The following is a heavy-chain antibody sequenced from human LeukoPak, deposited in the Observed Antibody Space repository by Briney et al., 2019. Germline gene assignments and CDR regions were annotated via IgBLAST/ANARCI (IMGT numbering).Heavy chain of an antibody. J-gene: IGHJ4*02. D-gene: IGHD3-9*01. V-gene: IGHV3-23*01. Sequence: GASLRLSCAASGFTFSNYAMSWVRQAPGKGLEWVSAITGSGGNTYYADSVKGRFTISRDNSKDTVFLQMNSLRAEDTAVYYCAKWGDYDVLTGYYVSDYWGQGTLVTVSS. CDR1: GFTFSNYA. CDR2: ITGSGGNT. CDR3: AKWGDYDVLTGYYVSDY.